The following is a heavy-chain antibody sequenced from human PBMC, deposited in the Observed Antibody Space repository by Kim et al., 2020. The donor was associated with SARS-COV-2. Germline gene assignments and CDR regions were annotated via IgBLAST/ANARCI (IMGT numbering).Heavy chain of an antibody. Sequence: GGSLRLSCAASGFTFSSYSMNWVRQAPGKGLEWVSSISSSSSYIYYADSVKGRFTISRDNAKNSLYLQMNSLRAEDTAVYYCARETYCSGGSCYSAFDYWGQGTLVTVSS. D-gene: IGHD2-15*01. V-gene: IGHV3-21*01. CDR1: GFTFSSYS. CDR2: ISSSSSYI. CDR3: ARETYCSGGSCYSAFDY. J-gene: IGHJ4*02.